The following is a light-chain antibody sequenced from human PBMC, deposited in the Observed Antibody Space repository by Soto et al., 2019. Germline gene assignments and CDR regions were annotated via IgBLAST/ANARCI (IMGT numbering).Light chain of an antibody. V-gene: IGKV3-20*01. CDR2: GAS. CDR1: QSLTNNY. CDR3: QQYHTSPIT. J-gene: IGKJ5*01. Sequence: EIVLTQSPGTLSLSPGEGASLSCRASQSLTNNYLAWYQQRPGQAPRLLIYGASIRATGIPDRFSGSGSGTDFTLTISRLEPEDFAVYYCQQYHTSPITFGQGTRLEIK.